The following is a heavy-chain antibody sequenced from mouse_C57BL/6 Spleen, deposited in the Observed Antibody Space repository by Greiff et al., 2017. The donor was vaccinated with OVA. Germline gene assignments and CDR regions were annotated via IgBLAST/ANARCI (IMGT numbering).Heavy chain of an antibody. Sequence: EVKLQESGPGLVKPSQSLSLTCSVTGYSITSGYYWNWIRQFPGNKLEWMGYISYDGSNKYNPSLKNRISITRDTSKNQFFLKFNSVTTEDTATYYCARSYYDYSVAYWGQGTLVTVSA. J-gene: IGHJ3*01. CDR1: GYSITSGYY. D-gene: IGHD2-4*01. CDR3: ARSYYDYSVAY. CDR2: ISYDGSN. V-gene: IGHV3-6*01.